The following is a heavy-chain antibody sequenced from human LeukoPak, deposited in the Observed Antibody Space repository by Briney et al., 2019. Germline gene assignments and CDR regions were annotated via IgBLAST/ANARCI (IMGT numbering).Heavy chain of an antibody. Sequence: PGGSLRLSCAASGFIFSSYAMHWVRQAPGKGLEWVAVISYDGSNKYYADSVKGRFTISRDNSKNTLYLQMNSLRAEDTAVYYCARVRGYSGSYFDYWGQGTLVTVSS. CDR3: ARVRGYSGSYFDY. D-gene: IGHD5-18*01. J-gene: IGHJ4*02. CDR1: GFIFSSYA. CDR2: ISYDGSNK. V-gene: IGHV3-30*04.